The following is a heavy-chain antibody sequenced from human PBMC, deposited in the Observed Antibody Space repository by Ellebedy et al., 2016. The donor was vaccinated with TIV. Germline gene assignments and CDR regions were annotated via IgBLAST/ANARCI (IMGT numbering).Heavy chain of an antibody. J-gene: IGHJ4*02. V-gene: IGHV3-53*04. Sequence: GESLKISCAASGFTVSSNYMSWVRQAPGKRLEWVSVIYSGGSTYYADSVKGRFTTSRHNSKNTLYLQMNSLRTEDTAVYYCARSGARAATPDYWGQGTLVTVSS. D-gene: IGHD6-25*01. CDR1: GFTVSSNY. CDR2: IYSGGST. CDR3: ARSGARAATPDY.